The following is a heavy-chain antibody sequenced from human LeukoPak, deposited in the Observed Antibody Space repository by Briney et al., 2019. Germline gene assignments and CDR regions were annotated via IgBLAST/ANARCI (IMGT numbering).Heavy chain of an antibody. V-gene: IGHV3-48*04. Sequence: PGGSLRLSCAASGFTFSSYSMNWVRQAPGKGPEWVSYISSSAGTINYADSVKGRFTISRDNAKTSLYLQMNSLRAEDTAVYYCARDRPLAYYAYYGMDVWGQGTTVTVSS. J-gene: IGHJ6*02. D-gene: IGHD1-26*01. CDR2: ISSSAGTI. CDR3: ARDRPLAYYAYYGMDV. CDR1: GFTFSSYS.